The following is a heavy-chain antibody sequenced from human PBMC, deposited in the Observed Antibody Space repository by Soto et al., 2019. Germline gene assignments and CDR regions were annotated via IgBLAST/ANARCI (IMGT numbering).Heavy chain of an antibody. D-gene: IGHD5-12*01. CDR3: ARGFPLMDSGYERYYYYGMDV. CDR2: INHSGST. CDR1: GGSFSGYY. J-gene: IGHJ6*02. V-gene: IGHV4-34*01. Sequence: PSETLSLTCAVYGGSFSGYYWSWIRQPPGKGLEWIGEINHSGSTNYNPSLKSRVTISVDTSKNQFSLKLSSVTAADTAVYYCARGFPLMDSGYERYYYYGMDVWGQGTTVTVSS.